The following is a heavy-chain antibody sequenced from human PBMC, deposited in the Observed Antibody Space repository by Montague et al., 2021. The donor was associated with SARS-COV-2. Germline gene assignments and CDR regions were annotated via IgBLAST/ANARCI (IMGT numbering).Heavy chain of an antibody. D-gene: IGHD1-26*01. Sequence: PALVKPTQTLTLTCTFSGFSRSTSGMCVSWVRQPPGKALEWLALSDRDDEYYNTSLKTRLTISKDTSKNQVVLTLTNMDPVDTVTYFCARGIGWRSRVIFDPWGQGTLVTVSS. J-gene: IGHJ5*02. CDR1: GFSRSTSGMC. CDR2: SDRDDE. CDR3: ARGIGWRSRVIFDP. V-gene: IGHV2-70*20.